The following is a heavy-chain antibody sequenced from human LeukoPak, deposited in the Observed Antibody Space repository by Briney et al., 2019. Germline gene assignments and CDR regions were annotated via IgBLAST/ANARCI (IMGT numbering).Heavy chain of an antibody. CDR1: GFTFSSYW. CDR2: INSDGSST. Sequence: GGSLRLSCAASGFTFSSYWMHWVRQAPVKGLVWVSRINSDGSSTSYADSVKGRFTISRDNAKNTLYLRMNSLRAEDTAVYYCARDLEAAGLDYWGQGTLVTVSS. CDR3: ARDLEAAGLDY. J-gene: IGHJ4*02. D-gene: IGHD6-13*01. V-gene: IGHV3-74*01.